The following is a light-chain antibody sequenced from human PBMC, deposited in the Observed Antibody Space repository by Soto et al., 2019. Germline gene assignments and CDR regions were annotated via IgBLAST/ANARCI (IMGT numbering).Light chain of an antibody. Sequence: QSVLTQSPSVSAAPGQKVTISCSGSSSNSGNNYVSWYQHLPGTAPKLLIYDNNKRPAGIPDRFSGSKSGTSGTLDITGLQTGDEGDYYCATWDASLPGEVFGGGTKVTVL. V-gene: IGLV1-51*01. CDR1: SSNSGNNY. CDR3: ATWDASLPGEV. J-gene: IGLJ2*01. CDR2: DNN.